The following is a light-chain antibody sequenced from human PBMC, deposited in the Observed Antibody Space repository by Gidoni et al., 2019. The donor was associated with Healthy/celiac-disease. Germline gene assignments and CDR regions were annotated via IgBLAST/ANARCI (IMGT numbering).Light chain of an antibody. V-gene: IGKV3-20*01. Sequence: DIVLTQSPGTLSLSPGERATLSCRASQSVSSSHLAWYQQKPGQAPRLLIYGASSRATGIPDRFSGSGSGTDFTLTISRLEPEDFAVYYCQQYGSSPQTFGQGTKVEIK. CDR2: GAS. CDR1: QSVSSSH. J-gene: IGKJ1*01. CDR3: QQYGSSPQT.